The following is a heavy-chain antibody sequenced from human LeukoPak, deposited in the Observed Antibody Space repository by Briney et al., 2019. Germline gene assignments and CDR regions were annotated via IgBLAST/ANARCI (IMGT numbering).Heavy chain of an antibody. CDR3: ARSRSFSHRLFDY. D-gene: IGHD2-15*01. CDR2: IKQDGSEK. J-gene: IGHJ4*02. V-gene: IGHV3-7*01. Sequence: GGSLRLSCAASGFTFSSYWMSWVRQAPGKGLEWVANIKQDGSEKYYVDSVKGRFTISRDNAKNSLYLQMNSLRVEDTAMYYCARSRSFSHRLFDYWGQGTLVTVSS. CDR1: GFTFSSYW.